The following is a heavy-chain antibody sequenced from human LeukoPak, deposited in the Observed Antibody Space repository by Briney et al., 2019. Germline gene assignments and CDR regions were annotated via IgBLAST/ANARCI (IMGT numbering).Heavy chain of an antibody. CDR3: ERLYCGGECYSGYFDY. CDR1: GGSISSSSWY. J-gene: IGHJ4*02. D-gene: IGHD2-21*01. CDR2: IYYTGST. Sequence: SETLSLTCTVSGGSISSSSWYWDWIRQPPGKGLEWIGTIYYTGSTYYNPSLRSRVTISVDTSKDQFSLKLSSVTAADTAVYYCERLYCGGECYSGYFDYWGQGTLVTVSS. V-gene: IGHV4-39*01.